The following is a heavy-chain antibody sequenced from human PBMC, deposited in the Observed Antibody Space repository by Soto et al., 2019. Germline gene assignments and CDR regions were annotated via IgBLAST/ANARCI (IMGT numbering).Heavy chain of an antibody. V-gene: IGHV4-30-4*01. Sequence: QVQLQESGPGLVKPSETLSLTCTVSGGSISSGDYYWSWIRQPPGKGLEWIGYIYYSGSTHYNPSFKSRVTISVDTSKNQFSLKLRSVTAADTAVYYCARTYYYGSGTSDYWGQGTLVTVSS. CDR2: IYYSGST. CDR1: GGSISSGDYY. CDR3: ARTYYYGSGTSDY. J-gene: IGHJ4*02. D-gene: IGHD3-10*01.